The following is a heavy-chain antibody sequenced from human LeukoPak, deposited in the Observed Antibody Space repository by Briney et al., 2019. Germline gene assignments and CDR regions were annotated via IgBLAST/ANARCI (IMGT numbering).Heavy chain of an antibody. D-gene: IGHD3-22*01. J-gene: IGHJ6*02. CDR2: ISYDGSNK. Sequence: GGSLRLSCAASGFTFSSYAMHWVRQAPGKGLEWVAVISYDGSNKYYADSVKGRFTISRDNSKNTLYLQMNSLRAEDTAVYYCARDRGLPAYYYDSSGYQRYCYYGMDVWGQGTTVTVSS. CDR3: ARDRGLPAYYYDSSGYQRYCYYGMDV. CDR1: GFTFSSYA. V-gene: IGHV3-30-3*01.